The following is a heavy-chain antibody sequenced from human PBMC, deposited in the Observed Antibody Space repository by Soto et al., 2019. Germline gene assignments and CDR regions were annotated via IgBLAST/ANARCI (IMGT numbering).Heavy chain of an antibody. J-gene: IGHJ6*02. CDR3: ARDGMGTIVGGMDV. V-gene: IGHV1-69*13. Sequence: SVKVSCKTSGGTFSNDAISWVRQAPGQGLEWMGGIIPIYGTTHYAQKFQGRVKLSADESTGTAYMELSSLRSEDTGVYYCARDGMGTIVGGMDVWGQGTKVTVSS. D-gene: IGHD7-27*01. CDR2: IIPIYGTT. CDR1: GGTFSNDA.